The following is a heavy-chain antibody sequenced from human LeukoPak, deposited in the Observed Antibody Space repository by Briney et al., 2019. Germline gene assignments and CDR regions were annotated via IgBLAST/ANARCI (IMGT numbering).Heavy chain of an antibody. CDR3: ARDRRDYGGNSGYYYYYYYMDV. CDR1: GGSISSGSYY. V-gene: IGHV4-61*02. D-gene: IGHD4-23*01. J-gene: IGHJ6*03. Sequence: SETLSLTCTVSGGSISSGSYYWSWIRQPAGKGLEWIGRIYTSGSTNYNPSLKSRVTISVDTSKNQFSLKLSSVTAADTAVYYCARDRRDYGGNSGYYYYYYYMDVWGKGTTVTVSS. CDR2: IYTSGST.